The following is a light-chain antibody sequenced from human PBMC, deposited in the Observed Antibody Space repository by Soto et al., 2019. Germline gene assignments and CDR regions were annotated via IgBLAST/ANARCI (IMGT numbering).Light chain of an antibody. CDR2: YDS. J-gene: IGLJ1*01. V-gene: IGLV3-21*04. CDR1: NIGSKS. CDR3: QVWDSSSDHYV. Sequence: SYELTQPPSVSVAPGKTARITCGGNNIGSKSVHWCQQKPGQAPVLVIYYDSDRPSGIPERFSGSNSGNTATLTISRVEAGDEADYYCQVWDSSSDHYVFVTGTKVTVL.